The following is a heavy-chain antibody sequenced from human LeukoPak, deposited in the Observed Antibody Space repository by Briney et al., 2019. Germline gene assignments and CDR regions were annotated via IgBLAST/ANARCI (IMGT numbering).Heavy chain of an antibody. D-gene: IGHD2-2*01. J-gene: IGHJ4*02. Sequence: GASVKVSFKASGYTFTSDYMHWVRQAPGQGLEWMGIINPSGGSTSYAQKFQGRVTMTRDTSTSTVYMELSSLRSEDTAVYYCARGYCSSTSCFHFDYWGQGTLVTVSS. CDR3: ARGYCSSTSCFHFDY. V-gene: IGHV1-46*01. CDR1: GYTFTSDY. CDR2: INPSGGST.